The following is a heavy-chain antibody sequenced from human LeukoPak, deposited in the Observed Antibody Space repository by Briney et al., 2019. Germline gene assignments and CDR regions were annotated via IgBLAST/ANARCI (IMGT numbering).Heavy chain of an antibody. Sequence: GRSLRLSCAASGFTFSSYAVHWVRQAPGKGLEWVAVISYDGSNKYYADSVKGRFTISRDNSKNTLYLQMNSLRAEDTAVYYCARGVRYFDYWGQGTLVTVSS. J-gene: IGHJ4*02. CDR2: ISYDGSNK. CDR3: ARGVRYFDY. CDR1: GFTFSSYA. V-gene: IGHV3-30*04. D-gene: IGHD3-9*01.